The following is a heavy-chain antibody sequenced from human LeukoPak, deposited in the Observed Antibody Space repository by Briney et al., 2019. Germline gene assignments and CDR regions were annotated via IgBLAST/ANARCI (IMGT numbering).Heavy chain of an antibody. CDR1: GYTYTTDG. CDR3: ARDGGIEEAASFAP. CDR2: IDTYSGKT. D-gene: IGHD6-13*01. V-gene: IGHV1-18*01. J-gene: IGHJ5*02. Sequence: ASVKVSCKASGYTYTTDGISWVRQAPGQGLEWMGWIDTYSGKTNYAQKFQGRVTMTSDTSTSTAYMELRSLRSDDTAVYYCARDGGIEEAASFAPGGREPRVTVSS.